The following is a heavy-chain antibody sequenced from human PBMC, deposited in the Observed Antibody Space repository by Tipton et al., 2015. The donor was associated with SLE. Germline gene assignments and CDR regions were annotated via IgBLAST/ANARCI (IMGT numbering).Heavy chain of an antibody. CDR3: AKDLHWYGMDV. Sequence: SGFTISSYYMNWVRRAPGRGLEWVSVIADDGSTNYADSAKGRFTVSRDTSKNTVYLQIKRLTTEDTAIYYCAKDLHWYGMDVWGLGTTVTVSS. J-gene: IGHJ6*02. CDR2: IADDGST. CDR1: GFTISSYY. V-gene: IGHV3-53*05. D-gene: IGHD1-1*01.